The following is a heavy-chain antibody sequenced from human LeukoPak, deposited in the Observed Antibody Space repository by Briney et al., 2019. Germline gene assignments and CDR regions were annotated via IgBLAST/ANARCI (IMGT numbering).Heavy chain of an antibody. V-gene: IGHV3-30*18. CDR3: AKAHGPTTVTTPDY. D-gene: IGHD4-17*01. CDR2: ISYDGSNK. Sequence: GRSLRLSCAASGFTFSSYGMHWVRQAPGKGLEWVAVISYDGSNKYYADSVKGRFTISRDNSKNTLYLQMNSLRAEDTAVYYCAKAHGPTTVTTPDYWGQGTLVTVSS. J-gene: IGHJ4*02. CDR1: GFTFSSYG.